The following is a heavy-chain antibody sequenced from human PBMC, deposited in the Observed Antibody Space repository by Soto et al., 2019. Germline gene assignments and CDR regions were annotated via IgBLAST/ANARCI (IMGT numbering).Heavy chain of an antibody. Sequence: HEHLVQSGAEVRRPGASLKVSCRASGYTFTDYYIHWVRQAPGQGLEWMGWVNPDTGATNYAQNFQGKVTLPSDTSINTASLDLTSLTSDDTAVYACARGDSGTGGWPFPSSDYWGQGTQVSVSS. CDR2: VNPDTGAT. CDR1: GYTFTDYY. V-gene: IGHV1-2*02. D-gene: IGHD2-8*02. J-gene: IGHJ4*01. CDR3: ARGDSGTGGWPFPSSDY.